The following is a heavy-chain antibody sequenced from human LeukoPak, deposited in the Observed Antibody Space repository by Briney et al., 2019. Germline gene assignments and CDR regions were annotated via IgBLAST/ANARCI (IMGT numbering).Heavy chain of an antibody. CDR1: GYTFTSYY. CDR2: INPIGGTT. V-gene: IGHV1-46*01. Sequence: ASVKVSCKASGYTFTSYYIHWVRQAPGQGLEWMGIINPIGGTTDYAKKFQGRVTMTRDTSTSTVYMELSSLRSEDTAVYYCARQQGLQNLNFDYWGQGTLVTVSS. CDR3: ARQQGLQNLNFDY. D-gene: IGHD4-11*01. J-gene: IGHJ4*02.